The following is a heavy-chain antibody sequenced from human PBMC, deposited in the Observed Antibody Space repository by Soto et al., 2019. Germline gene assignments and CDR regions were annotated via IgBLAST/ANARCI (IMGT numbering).Heavy chain of an antibody. J-gene: IGHJ4*02. V-gene: IGHV1-18*01. Sequence: QVQLVQSGAEVKKPGASVKVSCKASGYTFTSYGISWVRQAPGQGLEWMGWISAYNGNTNYAQKLQGRVTMTTNTSTSTAYMELRSLRSDDTAVYYCARGPNDYVWGSYRTLAYWGQGTLVTVSS. CDR3: ARGPNDYVWGSYRTLAY. CDR1: GYTFTSYG. CDR2: ISAYNGNT. D-gene: IGHD3-16*02.